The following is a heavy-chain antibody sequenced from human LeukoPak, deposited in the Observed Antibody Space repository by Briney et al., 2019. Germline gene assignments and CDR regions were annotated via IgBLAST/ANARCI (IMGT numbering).Heavy chain of an antibody. J-gene: IGHJ4*02. CDR1: GYSFSNYA. CDR2: IHPSTGNP. Sequence: ASVKVSCKASGYSFSNYAMDWVRQAPGQGLEFMGWIHPSTGNPAYAQGFSGRFVFSLDASVTTTYLQINDLKTEDTAVYFCARALDSLGGLSLPDYWGQGTLVTVSS. D-gene: IGHD3-16*02. V-gene: IGHV7-4-1*02. CDR3: ARALDSLGGLSLPDY.